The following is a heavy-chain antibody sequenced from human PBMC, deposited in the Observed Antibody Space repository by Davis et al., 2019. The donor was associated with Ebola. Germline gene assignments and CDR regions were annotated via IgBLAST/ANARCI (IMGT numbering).Heavy chain of an antibody. V-gene: IGHV1-69*13. CDR1: GGTFSSYA. CDR3: AKSPYGHYYYYGMDV. CDR2: IIPIFGTA. D-gene: IGHD4-17*01. Sequence: AASVKVSCKASGGTFSSYAISWVRQAPGQGLEWMGGIIPIFGTANYAQKFQGRVTITADESTNTAYMELNSLRAEDTAVYYCAKSPYGHYYYYGMDVWGQGTTVTVSS. J-gene: IGHJ6*02.